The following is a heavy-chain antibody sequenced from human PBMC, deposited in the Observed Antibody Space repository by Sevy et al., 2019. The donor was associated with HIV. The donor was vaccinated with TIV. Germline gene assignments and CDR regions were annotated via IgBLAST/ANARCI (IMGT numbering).Heavy chain of an antibody. CDR3: ARGVITFGGVIVNFDY. D-gene: IGHD3-16*02. CDR1: GYTFTSYG. J-gene: IGHJ4*02. Sequence: ASVKVSCKASGYTFTSYGISWVRQAPGQGLEWIGWISAYNGNTNYAQKLQGRVTMTTDTSTSTAYMELRSLRSDDTAVYYCARGVITFGGVIVNFDYWGQGTLVTVSS. CDR2: ISAYNGNT. V-gene: IGHV1-18*01.